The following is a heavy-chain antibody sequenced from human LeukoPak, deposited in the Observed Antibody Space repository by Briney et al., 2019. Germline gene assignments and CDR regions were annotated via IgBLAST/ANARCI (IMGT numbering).Heavy chain of an antibody. CDR1: GYSFTSYW. CDR3: AKSRPPGYCSGGSCYPWFDS. Sequence: GESLKISCKGSGYSFTSYWIAWVRQMPGKGLEWMGIIYPGDSDTRYSPSFQGQVTFSADKFTSTAYVQWSSLKASDTAMYYCAKSRPPGYCSGGSCYPWFDSWGQGTLVTVSS. J-gene: IGHJ5*01. CDR2: IYPGDSDT. V-gene: IGHV5-51*01. D-gene: IGHD2-15*01.